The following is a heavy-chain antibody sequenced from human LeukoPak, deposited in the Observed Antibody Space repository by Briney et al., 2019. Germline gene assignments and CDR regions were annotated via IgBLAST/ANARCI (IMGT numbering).Heavy chain of an antibody. J-gene: IGHJ6*02. D-gene: IGHD5-12*01. V-gene: IGHV4-31*03. CDR3: ASSEATTTPPPYGMDV. Sequence: SETLSLTCTVSGASTSSGGYYWSWIRQHPGKGLEWIGYIYYSGGTFYNPSLKGRVTMSVDMSKNQISLRLSSVTAADTAVYYCASSEATTTPPPYGMDVWGQGTTVTVSS. CDR1: GASTSSGGYY. CDR2: IYYSGGT.